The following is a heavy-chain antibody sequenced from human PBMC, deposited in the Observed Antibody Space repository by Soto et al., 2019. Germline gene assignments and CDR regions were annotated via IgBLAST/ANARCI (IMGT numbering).Heavy chain of an antibody. J-gene: IGHJ6*02. CDR2: ISSSSSTI. Sequence: GGSLRLSCAASGFTFSSYSMKWVRQAPGKGLEWVSYISSSSSTIYYADSVKGRFTISRDNAKNSLYLQMDSLTDEDAAVYYCAREAVAFLGGMDVWGQGTTVTVSS. CDR3: AREAVAFLGGMDV. D-gene: IGHD6-19*01. CDR1: GFTFSSYS. V-gene: IGHV3-48*02.